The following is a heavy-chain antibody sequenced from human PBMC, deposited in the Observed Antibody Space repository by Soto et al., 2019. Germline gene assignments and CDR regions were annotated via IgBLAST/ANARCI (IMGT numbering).Heavy chain of an antibody. Sequence: QLQLQESGSGLVKPSQTLSLTCAVSGGSISSGGYSWSWIRQPPGKGLEWIGYIYHSGSTYYNPSGKSPVTISVDRTTNQFSLKLSSVTAADTAVYYCAAGGGLPRYYWGQGTLVTVSS. J-gene: IGHJ4*02. CDR1: GGSISSGGYS. D-gene: IGHD5-12*01. CDR2: IYHSGST. V-gene: IGHV4-30-2*01. CDR3: AAGGGLPRYY.